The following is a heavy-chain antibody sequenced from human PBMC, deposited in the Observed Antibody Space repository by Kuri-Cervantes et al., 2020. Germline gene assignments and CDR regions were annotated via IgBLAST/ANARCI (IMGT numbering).Heavy chain of an antibody. CDR1: GGTFSSYA. CDR3: ATGRLDTSSISGYYYYMDV. CDR2: FDPEDGET. D-gene: IGHD6-13*01. V-gene: IGHV1-24*01. J-gene: IGHJ6*03. Sequence: ASVKVSCKASGGTFSSYAISWVRQAPGKGLEWMGGFDPEDGETVYAEEFQGRVTMTEDTTTDTAYMELSSLRSEDTAVYYCATGRLDTSSISGYYYYMDVWGKGTTVTVSS.